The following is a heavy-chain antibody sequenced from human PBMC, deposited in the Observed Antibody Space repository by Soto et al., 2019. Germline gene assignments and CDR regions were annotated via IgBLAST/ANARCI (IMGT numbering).Heavy chain of an antibody. J-gene: IGHJ4*02. CDR2: VKDGGHT. D-gene: IGHD5-12*01. V-gene: IGHV4-34*01. Sequence: QVQLQQWGAGLLKPSETLSLNCAVTGGSRSGYYWRWIRQPPGKGLEWIGEVKDGGHTNYSPSLRGRVTISSDTSNNLLSLRLNSVTAADTGVYYCARGQEGVVATHWDQGSLVIVSP. CDR3: ARGQEGVVATH. CDR1: GGSRSGYY.